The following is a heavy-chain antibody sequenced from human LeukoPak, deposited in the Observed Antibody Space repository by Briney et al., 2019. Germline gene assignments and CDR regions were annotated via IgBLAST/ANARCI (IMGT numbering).Heavy chain of an antibody. Sequence: GASVKVSCKASGYTFTSYGISWVRQAPGQGLEWMGWISTYNGNTNYAHKFQGRVTLTTDTSTSTASMELRSLRSDDTAVYYCASVLSGIAVAGSFDPWGQGTLVTVSS. CDR2: ISTYNGNT. CDR1: GYTFTSYG. D-gene: IGHD6-19*01. V-gene: IGHV1-18*01. J-gene: IGHJ5*02. CDR3: ASVLSGIAVAGSFDP.